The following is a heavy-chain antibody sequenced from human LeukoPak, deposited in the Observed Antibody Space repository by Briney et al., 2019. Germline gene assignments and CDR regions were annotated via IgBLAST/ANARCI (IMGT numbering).Heavy chain of an antibody. CDR2: ISGSGGST. Sequence: GGSLRLSCAASGFTFSSYAMSWVRQAPGKGLEWVSAISGSGGSTYYADSVKGRFTISRDNSKNTLYLQMNSLRAEDTAVYYCATSVYCTNGVCPDMDVWGQGTTVTVSS. V-gene: IGHV3-23*01. J-gene: IGHJ6*02. CDR1: GFTFSSYA. CDR3: ATSVYCTNGVCPDMDV. D-gene: IGHD2-8*01.